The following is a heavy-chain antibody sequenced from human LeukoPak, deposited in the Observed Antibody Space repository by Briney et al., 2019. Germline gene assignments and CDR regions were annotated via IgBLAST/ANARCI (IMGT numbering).Heavy chain of an antibody. CDR2: LKQDGSEK. CDR1: GFTFSRDW. V-gene: IGHV3-7*04. Sequence: PGGSLRLSCAASGFTFSRDWMSWVRQAPGKGLEGVAHLKQDGSEKYYVDSVKSQFTISRDNAKNSLYLQMNSLRAEDTAVYYCARGGNSWYSYYYGMDVWGQGTTVTVSS. J-gene: IGHJ6*02. D-gene: IGHD2-2*01. CDR3: ARGGNSWYSYYYGMDV.